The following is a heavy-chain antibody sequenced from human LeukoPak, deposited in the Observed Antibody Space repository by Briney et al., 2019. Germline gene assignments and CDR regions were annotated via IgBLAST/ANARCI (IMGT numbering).Heavy chain of an antibody. CDR2: MNPNSGNT. J-gene: IGHJ3*02. V-gene: IGHV1-8*03. Sequence: ASVKVSCKASGYTFTSYDINWVRQATGQGLEWMGWMNPNSGNTGYAQKFQGRVTITRNTSISTAYMELSSLRSEDTAVYYCARGEPQKDAFDIWGQGTMVTVSS. CDR3: ARGEPQKDAFDI. D-gene: IGHD1-14*01. CDR1: GYTFTSYD.